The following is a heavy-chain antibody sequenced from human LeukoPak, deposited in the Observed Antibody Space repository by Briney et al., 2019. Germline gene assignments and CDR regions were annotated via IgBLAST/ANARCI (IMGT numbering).Heavy chain of an antibody. J-gene: IGHJ4*02. Sequence: SETLSLTCAVYGGSFSGYYWSWVRQPPGKRPEWIGEIDQSGSTNYNPSLKSRVTITIDTSKNQFSLKLNPVTAADTAVYYCAINDGSGSYYKSDYWGQGTLVTVSS. V-gene: IGHV4-34*01. CDR3: AINDGSGSYYKSDY. CDR1: GGSFSGYY. D-gene: IGHD3-10*01. CDR2: IDQSGST.